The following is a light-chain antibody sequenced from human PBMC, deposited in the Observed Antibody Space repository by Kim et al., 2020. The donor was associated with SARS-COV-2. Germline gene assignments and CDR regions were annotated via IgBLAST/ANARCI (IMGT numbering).Light chain of an antibody. CDR3: QTWATGIRV. CDR1: SGHSNYA. Sequence: QPVLTQSPSASASLGASVKLTCTLSSGHSNYAIAWHQQQPEKGPRYLMKVDSDGSHRKGVGIPDRFSGSSSGAERYLTISSLQSDDEADYYCQTWATGIRVFGGGTKLDVL. CDR2: VDSDGSH. J-gene: IGLJ3*02. V-gene: IGLV4-69*01.